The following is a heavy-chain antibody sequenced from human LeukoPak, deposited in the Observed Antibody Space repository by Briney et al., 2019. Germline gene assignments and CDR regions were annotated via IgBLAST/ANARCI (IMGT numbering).Heavy chain of an antibody. CDR2: IYYSGST. Sequence: SQTLSLTCAVSGGSISSSSYYWGWIRQPPGKGLEWIGSIYYSGSTYYNPSLKSRVTISVDTSKNQFSLKLSSVTAADTAVYYCARESRDYDRSGYPAGALDYWGQGTLVTVSS. CDR3: ARESRDYDRSGYPAGALDY. CDR1: GGSISSSSYY. V-gene: IGHV4-39*07. D-gene: IGHD3-22*01. J-gene: IGHJ4*02.